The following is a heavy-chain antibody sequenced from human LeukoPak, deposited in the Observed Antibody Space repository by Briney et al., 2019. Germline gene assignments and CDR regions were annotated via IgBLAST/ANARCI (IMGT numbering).Heavy chain of an antibody. CDR3: ARKENVYYYFDY. V-gene: IGHV4-28*01. Sequence: SETLSLACAVSGYSITSSSWWGWIRQPPGKGLEWIGYIYHSGTTYYNPSLQSRVTMSVDTSKNQFSLKLSSVTAVDTAVYYCARKENVYYYFDYWGQGTLVTVSS. J-gene: IGHJ4*02. CDR2: IYHSGTT. CDR1: GYSITSSSW. D-gene: IGHD3-10*01.